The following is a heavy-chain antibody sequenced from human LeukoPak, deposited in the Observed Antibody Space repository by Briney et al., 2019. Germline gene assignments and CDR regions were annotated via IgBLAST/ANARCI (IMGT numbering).Heavy chain of an antibody. J-gene: IGHJ4*02. CDR1: GFIFKTYE. Sequence: GGSLRLSCAASGFIFKTYEMNWVRQAPGKGLEWISYISSSGSTIYYADSAKGRFTISRDNAKNSLYLQMNSLRAEDTAVYYCAREGWTFDYWGQGTLVTVSS. CDR3: AREGWTFDY. V-gene: IGHV3-48*03. CDR2: ISSSGSTI. D-gene: IGHD6-19*01.